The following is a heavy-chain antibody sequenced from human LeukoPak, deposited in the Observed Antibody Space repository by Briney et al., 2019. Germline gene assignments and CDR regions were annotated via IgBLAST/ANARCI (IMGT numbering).Heavy chain of an antibody. D-gene: IGHD2-21*02. CDR3: ARVRRAYCGGDCYFDY. Sequence: ASVKVSCKASGYTFTSYYMHWVRQAPGQGLEWTGIINPSGGSTSYAQKFQGRVTMTRDTSTSTVYMELSSLRSEDTAVYYCARVRRAYCGGDCYFDYWGQGTLVTVSS. CDR2: INPSGGST. J-gene: IGHJ4*02. V-gene: IGHV1-46*01. CDR1: GYTFTSYY.